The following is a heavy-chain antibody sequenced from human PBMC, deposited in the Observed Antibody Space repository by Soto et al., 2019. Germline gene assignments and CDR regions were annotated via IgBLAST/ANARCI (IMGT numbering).Heavy chain of an antibody. CDR1: GFTFSRYA. V-gene: IGHV3-30-3*01. CDR3: ASSRNGAVPDSINF. Sequence: GSLRLSCAASGFTFSRYAMHWVRQAPGEGLEWVAVISRDGSSKYYGDSVKGRFTVSRDNSNNTLYLSMTSLRPDDTAVFYCASSRNGAVPDSINFWGQGTLVTVSS. J-gene: IGHJ4*02. D-gene: IGHD2-8*01. CDR2: ISRDGSSK.